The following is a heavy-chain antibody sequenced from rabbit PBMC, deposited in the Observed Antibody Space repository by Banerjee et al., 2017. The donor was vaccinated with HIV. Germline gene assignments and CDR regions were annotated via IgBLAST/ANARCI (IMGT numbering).Heavy chain of an antibody. J-gene: IGHJ5*01. CDR3: VRVGNSPAEWLDL. D-gene: IGHD3-1*01. V-gene: IGHV1S17*01. Sequence: QEQLVESGGRLVKPDETLTLTCTVSGIDLSSYKISWVRQAPWKGLEYIGYISYDGNTYYASWVNGRFTISKPSTTVDLKMTSLTAADTATYFCVRVGNSPAEWLDLWGPGTLVTV. CDR1: GIDLSSYK. CDR2: ISYDGNT.